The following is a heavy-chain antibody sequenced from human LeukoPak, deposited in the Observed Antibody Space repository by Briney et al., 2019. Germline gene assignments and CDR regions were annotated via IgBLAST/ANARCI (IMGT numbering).Heavy chain of an antibody. J-gene: IGHJ5*02. CDR1: GYTFTGYY. CDR3: ARDCSGWLSWFDP. V-gene: IGHV1-2*02. D-gene: IGHD6-19*01. Sequence: ASVKVSCKASGYTFTGYYMHWVRQAPGQGLEWMGWINPNSGGTNYAQKFQGRVTMTRDTSISTAYMELSRLRYDDTAVYYCARDCSGWLSWFDPWGQGTLVTVSS. CDR2: INPNSGGT.